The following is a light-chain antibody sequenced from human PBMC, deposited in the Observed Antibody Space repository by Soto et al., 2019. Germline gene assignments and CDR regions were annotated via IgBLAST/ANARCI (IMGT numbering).Light chain of an antibody. Sequence: EIVMTQSPAPLSVSPGERAPLSCRASQSVSSNLAWYQQKPGQATRLLIYGASTRATGIPARFSGSGSGTEVTLTISSLQSEDVAVYDCQQYNNWPQTFGQGTKVDIK. J-gene: IGKJ1*01. V-gene: IGKV3-15*01. CDR2: GAS. CDR1: QSVSSN. CDR3: QQYNNWPQT.